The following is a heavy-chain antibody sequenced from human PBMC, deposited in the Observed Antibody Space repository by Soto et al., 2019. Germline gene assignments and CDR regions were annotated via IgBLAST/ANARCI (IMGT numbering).Heavy chain of an antibody. D-gene: IGHD1-1*01. CDR2: IYHSGST. CDR3: ARDQLEGNWFDP. Sequence: QLQLQESGSGLVRPSQTLSLTCAVSGGSISSGGYSWNWIRQPPGKGLEWIGYIYHSGSTLYNPSLQSRVTISVAQSKHQFSLKLSSVTAADTAVYYCARDQLEGNWFDPWGQGTLVTVSS. J-gene: IGHJ5*02. V-gene: IGHV4-30-2*01. CDR1: GGSISSGGYS.